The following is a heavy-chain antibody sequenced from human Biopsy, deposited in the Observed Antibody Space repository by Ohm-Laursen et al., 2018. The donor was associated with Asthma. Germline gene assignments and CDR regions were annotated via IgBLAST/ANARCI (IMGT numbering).Heavy chain of an antibody. CDR3: ARVLESSSRGPFYFFALDV. J-gene: IGHJ6*02. CDR2: ISASGSTK. CDR1: GFYFRDYF. V-gene: IGHV3-11*01. D-gene: IGHD6-13*01. Sequence: SLRLSCTASGFYFRDYFMTWMRQAPGKGLGWVASISASGSTKYPSESVQGRSTISRDNAQNLLILEMDSLRADDAGIYYCARVLESSSRGPFYFFALDVWGQGTPVAVS.